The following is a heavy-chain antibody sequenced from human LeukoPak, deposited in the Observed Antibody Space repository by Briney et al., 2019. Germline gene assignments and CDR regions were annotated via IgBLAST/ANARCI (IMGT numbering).Heavy chain of an antibody. J-gene: IGHJ4*02. CDR1: GFTFSSHW. Sequence: GGSLRLSCAASGFTFSSHWMHWVRQAPGKGLVWVSGISSDGSRPRYADSVKGRFTISRDSAKNTLYLQMNSLRAEDTAVYYCVRAWDYWGQGTLVTVSS. CDR2: ISSDGSRP. V-gene: IGHV3-74*01. CDR3: VRAWDY.